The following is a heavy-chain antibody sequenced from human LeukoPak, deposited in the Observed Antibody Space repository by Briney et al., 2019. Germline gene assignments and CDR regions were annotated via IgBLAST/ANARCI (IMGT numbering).Heavy chain of an antibody. Sequence: PGGSLRLSCVGSEFTFSNYAMSWVRQAPGEGLEWVSAISGNDGNTYYADSVKGRFTLSRDNSKNTLYLQMNSLRAEDTAVYYCARGTSQTHYPHLFDYWGQGTLVSVSS. V-gene: IGHV3-23*01. J-gene: IGHJ4*02. CDR2: ISGNDGNT. CDR1: EFTFSNYA. D-gene: IGHD1-26*01. CDR3: ARGTSQTHYPHLFDY.